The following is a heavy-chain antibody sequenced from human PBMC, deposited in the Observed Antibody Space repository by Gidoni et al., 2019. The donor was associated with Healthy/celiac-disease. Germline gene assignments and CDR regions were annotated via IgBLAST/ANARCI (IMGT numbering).Heavy chain of an antibody. Sequence: EVQLVASGGGLVKPGGSLRLSCAASGFTFRSYSMNWVRQAPGKGLEWVSSISSSSSYIYYADSVKGRFTISRDNAKNSLYLQMNSLRAEDTAVYYCARDLPRGDYYGMDVWGQGTTVTVSS. CDR1: GFTFRSYS. CDR3: ARDLPRGDYYGMDV. J-gene: IGHJ6*02. V-gene: IGHV3-21*01. D-gene: IGHD5-12*01. CDR2: ISSSSSYI.